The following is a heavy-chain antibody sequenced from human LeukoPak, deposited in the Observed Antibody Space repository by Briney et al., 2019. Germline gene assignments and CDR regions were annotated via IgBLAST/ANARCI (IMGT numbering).Heavy chain of an antibody. D-gene: IGHD4/OR15-4a*01. CDR2: IKQDGSEK. J-gene: IGHJ4*02. CDR1: GFTFSSYW. V-gene: IGHV3-7*03. CDR3: ARRAGAYSHPYDY. Sequence: GGSLRLSCAASGFTFSSYWMSWVRQAPGKGLEWVANIKQDGSEKYYVDSVKGRFTISRDNSRNTLFLQMNSLRAEDTAVYYCARRAGAYSHPYDYWGQGTLVTVSS.